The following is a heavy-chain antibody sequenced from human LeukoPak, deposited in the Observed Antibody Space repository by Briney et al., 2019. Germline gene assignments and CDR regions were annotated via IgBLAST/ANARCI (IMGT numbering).Heavy chain of an antibody. CDR1: GFTFTSYW. V-gene: IGHV3-9*01. J-gene: IGHJ4*02. CDR3: AKDGSIAAAGILDY. D-gene: IGHD6-13*01. Sequence: PGGSLRLSCAASGFTFTSYWMHWVRQAPGKGLEWVSGISWNSGSIGYADSVKGRFTISRDNAKNSLYLQMNSLRAEDTALYYCAKDGSIAAAGILDYWGQGTLVTVSS. CDR2: ISWNSGSI.